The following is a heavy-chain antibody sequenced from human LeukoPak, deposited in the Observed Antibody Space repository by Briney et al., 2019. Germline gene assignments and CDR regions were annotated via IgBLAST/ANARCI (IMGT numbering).Heavy chain of an antibody. V-gene: IGHV3-48*04. CDR1: GFTFSSYS. J-gene: IGHJ4*02. CDR3: ARDHNYAFDN. CDR2: IGISSGNT. Sequence: GGSLRLSCAPSGFTFSSYSMNSVRQAPGKGLEWISDIGISSGNTKYADSVKGRFTISGDNARNSLYVQMNSLRVEDSAVYYCARDHNYAFDNWGQGTLVTVSS. D-gene: IGHD1-1*01.